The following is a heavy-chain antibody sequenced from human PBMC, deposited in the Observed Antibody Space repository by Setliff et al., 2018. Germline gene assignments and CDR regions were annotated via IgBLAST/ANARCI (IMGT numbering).Heavy chain of an antibody. Sequence: ASVKVSCKASGGTFSSYAISWVRQAPGQGLEWMGRIIPIFGTANYAQKFQGRVTITADKSTSTAYMELSSRRSEDTAVYYCARSHSSSWSGMAVWGKGTTVTVSS. CDR1: GGTFSSYA. J-gene: IGHJ6*04. D-gene: IGHD6-13*01. V-gene: IGHV1-69*06. CDR2: IIPIFGTA. CDR3: ARSHSSSWSGMAV.